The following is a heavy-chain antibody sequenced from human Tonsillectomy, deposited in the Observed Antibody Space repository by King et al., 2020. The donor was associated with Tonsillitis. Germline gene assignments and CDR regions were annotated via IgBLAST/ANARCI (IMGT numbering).Heavy chain of an antibody. D-gene: IGHD3-22*01. CDR2: IIPIFGTA. V-gene: IGHV1-69*01. CDR3: AREHYYYDSSGYRSEYYYYGMDV. Sequence: VQLVESGAEVKKPGSSVKVSCKASGGTFSSYAINWVRQAPGQGLEWMGGIIPIFGTANYAQKFQGRVTITADESTSTAYMELSSLRSEDTAVYYCAREHYYYDSSGYRSEYYYYGMDVWGQGTTVTVSS. CDR1: GGTFSSYA. J-gene: IGHJ6*02.